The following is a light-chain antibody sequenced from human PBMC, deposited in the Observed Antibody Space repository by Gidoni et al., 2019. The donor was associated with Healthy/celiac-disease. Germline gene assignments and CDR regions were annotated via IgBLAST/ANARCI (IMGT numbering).Light chain of an antibody. J-gene: IGKJ4*01. V-gene: IGKV4-1*01. Sequence: DIVMTQPPDPLAASLGERATINCKSSQSVLYSSNNKNYVAWYQQKPGQPPKLLIYWASTRESGVPDRFSGGGSGTDFTLTISSLQAEDVAVYYCQQYYSTPLTFGGGTKVEIK. CDR1: QSVLYSSNNKNY. CDR3: QQYYSTPLT. CDR2: WAS.